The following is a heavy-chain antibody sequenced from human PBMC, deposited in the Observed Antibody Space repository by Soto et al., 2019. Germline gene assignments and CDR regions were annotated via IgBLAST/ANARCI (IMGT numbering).Heavy chain of an antibody. CDR3: APVDYYGSGAFDY. CDR1: GYTFTSYA. J-gene: IGHJ4*02. Sequence: ASVKVSCTASGYTFTSYAMHWVRQAPGQRVEWMGWINAGNGNTKYSHKFQGRVTITRDTSASTAYMELSSLRSEDTAVYYCAPVDYYGSGAFDYWGQGTLVTVSS. D-gene: IGHD3-10*01. CDR2: INAGNGNT. V-gene: IGHV1-3*01.